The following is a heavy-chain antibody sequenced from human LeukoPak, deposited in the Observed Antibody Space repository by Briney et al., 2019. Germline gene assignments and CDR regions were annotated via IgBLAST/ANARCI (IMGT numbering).Heavy chain of an antibody. Sequence: PGGSLRLSCAASGFTFSSYWMHWVRQAPGKGLVWVSRINSDGSSTSYADSVKGRFTISRDNAKNTLYLQMNSLRAEDTAVYYCAREKRGYCFDYWGQGTLVTVSS. CDR2: INSDGSST. CDR1: GFTFSSYW. CDR3: AREKRGYCFDY. D-gene: IGHD3-10*01. J-gene: IGHJ4*02. V-gene: IGHV3-74*01.